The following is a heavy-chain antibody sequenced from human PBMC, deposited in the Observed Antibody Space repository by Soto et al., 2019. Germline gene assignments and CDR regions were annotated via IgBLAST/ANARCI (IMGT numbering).Heavy chain of an antibody. V-gene: IGHV3-66*01. D-gene: IGHD6-19*01. J-gene: IGHJ6*02. CDR2: IYSAGSA. Sequence: PGGSLRLSCAASGFTVSSYYMSWVRQAPGKGLEWVSVIYSAGSADFADSVKGRFTISRDKSKNTLYLQMNSLRAEDTAVYYCARFYSSLDHYYHYGMDVWGQGTTVTVSS. CDR1: GFTVSSYY. CDR3: ARFYSSLDHYYHYGMDV.